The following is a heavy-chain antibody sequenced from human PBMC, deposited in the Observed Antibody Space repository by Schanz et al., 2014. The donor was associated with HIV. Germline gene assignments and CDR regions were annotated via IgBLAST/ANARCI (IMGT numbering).Heavy chain of an antibody. V-gene: IGHV4-34*01. Sequence: QVQLQQWGAGLLKPSETLSLTCVVYGGSFSAYYWSWIRQPPGKGLEWIGKINHSGNTNYNPSLKSRVTISVDTSKNQFSLKMTSVTAADTAVYYCARDRSSSHYSYFYAMDVWGQGTTVTVSS. D-gene: IGHD6-13*01. CDR3: ARDRSSSHYSYFYAMDV. J-gene: IGHJ6*02. CDR1: GGSFSAYY. CDR2: INHSGNT.